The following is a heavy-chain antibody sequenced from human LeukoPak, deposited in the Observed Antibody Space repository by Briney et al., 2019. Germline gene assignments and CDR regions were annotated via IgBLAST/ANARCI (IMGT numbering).Heavy chain of an antibody. V-gene: IGHV4-30-2*01. CDR1: GGSISSGGYY. D-gene: IGHD5-12*01. CDR3: ARGPSSGPDAFDI. J-gene: IGHJ3*02. CDR2: IYHSGST. Sequence: SETLSLTCTVSGGSISSGGYYWSWIRQPPGKGLEWVGYIYHSGSTYYNPSLKSRVTISVDTSKNQFSLKLNSVTAADTAVYYCARGPSSGPDAFDIWGQGTMVTVSS.